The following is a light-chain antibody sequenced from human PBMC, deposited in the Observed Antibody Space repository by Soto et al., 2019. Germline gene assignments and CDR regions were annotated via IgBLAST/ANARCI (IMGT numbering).Light chain of an antibody. CDR3: QSYDIHLSASLA. V-gene: IGLV1-40*01. CDR2: ANN. J-gene: IGLJ2*01. CDR1: SSNFGAGYD. Sequence: QSVLTQPPSVSGAPGQRVTISCTGSSSNFGAGYDVHWYQQLPGTAPKLLIYANNNRPSGIPDRFSGSKSGTSASLAITGLQAEDEADYYCQSYDIHLSASLAFGGGTKVTVL.